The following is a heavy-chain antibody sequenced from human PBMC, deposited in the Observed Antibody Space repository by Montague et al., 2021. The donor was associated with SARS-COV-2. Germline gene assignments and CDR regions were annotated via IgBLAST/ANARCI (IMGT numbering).Heavy chain of an antibody. CDR3: AGGLLWFGELLY. D-gene: IGHD3-10*01. CDR1: GFTFSSYA. CDR2: ISYDGSNK. V-gene: IGHV3-30-3*01. J-gene: IGHJ4*02. Sequence: SLRLSCAASGFTFSSYAMHWVRQAPGKGLEWVAVISYDGSNKYYADSVKGRLTISRDNSKNTLYLQMNSLRAEDTAVYYCAGGLLWFGELLYWGQGTLVTVSS.